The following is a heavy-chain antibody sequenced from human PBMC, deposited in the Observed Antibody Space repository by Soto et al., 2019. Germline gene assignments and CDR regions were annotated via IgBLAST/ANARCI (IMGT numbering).Heavy chain of an antibody. J-gene: IGHJ4*02. CDR3: ARISIVATIYLDY. CDR1: GGSISSSSYY. V-gene: IGHV4-39*01. CDR2: IYYSGST. D-gene: IGHD5-12*01. Sequence: SETLSLTCTVSGGSISSSSYYWGWIRQPPGKGLEWIGSIYYSGSTYYNPSLKSRVTISVDTTKNQFSLKLSSVTAADTAVYYCARISIVATIYLDYWGQGTLVTVSS.